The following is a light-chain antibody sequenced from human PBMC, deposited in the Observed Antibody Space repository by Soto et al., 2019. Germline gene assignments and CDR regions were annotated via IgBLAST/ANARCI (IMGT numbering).Light chain of an antibody. CDR2: DAS. J-gene: IGKJ1*01. CDR1: QTISSW. CDR3: QQYNSYSRT. V-gene: IGKV1-5*01. Sequence: DIQLTQSPSTLSVSVGDIVHLTCRASQTISSWLAWYQQKPGKAPKLLIYDASSLESGVPSRFSGSGSGTEFTLTISSLQPDDFATYYCQQYNSYSRTFGQGTKVDIK.